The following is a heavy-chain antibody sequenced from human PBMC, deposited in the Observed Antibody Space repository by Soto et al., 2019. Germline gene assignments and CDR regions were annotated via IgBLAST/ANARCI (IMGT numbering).Heavy chain of an antibody. Sequence: PGESLKISCKGSGYSFTSYWISWVRQMPGKGLEWMGRIDPSDSYTNYSPSFQGHVTISADKSISTAYLQWSSLKASDTAMYYCSREPYDILTGYSYYYYGKDVWGQGTTVTVSS. V-gene: IGHV5-10-1*01. CDR2: IDPSDSYT. CDR3: SREPYDILTGYSYYYYGKDV. CDR1: GYSFTSYW. J-gene: IGHJ6*02. D-gene: IGHD3-9*01.